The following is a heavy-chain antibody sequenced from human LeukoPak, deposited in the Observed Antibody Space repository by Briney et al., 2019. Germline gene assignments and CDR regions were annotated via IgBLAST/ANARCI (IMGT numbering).Heavy chain of an antibody. Sequence: GGSLRLSCAASRFTFRDHFMSWIRQPPGKGLEYVSYISSSGSDTYYSDSVKGRFTISRDNAKNSLYLQMNSLRAEDTAVYYCAREGYYDSSGYDYWGQGTLVTVSS. V-gene: IGHV3-11*06. J-gene: IGHJ4*02. CDR3: AREGYYDSSGYDY. D-gene: IGHD3-22*01. CDR2: ISSSGSDT. CDR1: RFTFRDHF.